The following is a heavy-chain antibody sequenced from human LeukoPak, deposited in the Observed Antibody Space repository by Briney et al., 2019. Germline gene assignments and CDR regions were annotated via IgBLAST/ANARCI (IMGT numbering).Heavy chain of an antibody. V-gene: IGHV3-53*01. CDR1: GFTVSSNY. J-gene: IGHJ4*02. Sequence: GGSLRLSCAASGFTVSSNYMSWVRQAPGKGLEWVSVIYSGGSTYYADSVKGRFTISRDNAKNSLYLQMNSLRAEDTAVYYCARAWVGAAYFDYWGQGTLVTVSS. D-gene: IGHD2-15*01. CDR2: IYSGGST. CDR3: ARAWVGAAYFDY.